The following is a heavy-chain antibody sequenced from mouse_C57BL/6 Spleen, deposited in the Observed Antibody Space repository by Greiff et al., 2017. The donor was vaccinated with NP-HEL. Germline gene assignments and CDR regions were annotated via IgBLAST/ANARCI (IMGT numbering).Heavy chain of an antibody. V-gene: IGHV1-80*01. CDR2: IYPGDGDT. D-gene: IGHD3-2*02. Sequence: VQLQQSGAELVKPGASVKISCKASGYAFSSYWMNWVKQRPGKGLEWIGQIYPGDGDTNYNGKFKGKATLTADKSSSTAYMQLSSLTSEDSAVYFCARSFHDVRGYFDVWGTGTTVTVSS. CDR1: GYAFSSYW. CDR3: ARSFHDVRGYFDV. J-gene: IGHJ1*03.